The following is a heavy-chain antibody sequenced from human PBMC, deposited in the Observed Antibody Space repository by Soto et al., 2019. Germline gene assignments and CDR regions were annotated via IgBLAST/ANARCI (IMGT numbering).Heavy chain of an antibody. CDR2: IYYSGST. Sequence: PSETLSLTCTVSGGSISSGSYYWGWIRQPPGKGLGWIGSIYYSGSTYYNPSLKSRVTISVDTSKNQFSLRLSSVTAADTAVYYCARRRPPQWEQYYFGDWGQGTRVTVSS. CDR1: GGSISSGSYY. V-gene: IGHV4-39*01. D-gene: IGHD1-26*01. CDR3: ARRRPPQWEQYYFGD. J-gene: IGHJ4*02.